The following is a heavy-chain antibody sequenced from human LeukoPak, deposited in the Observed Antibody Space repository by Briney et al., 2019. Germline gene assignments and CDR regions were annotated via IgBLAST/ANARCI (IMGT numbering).Heavy chain of an antibody. CDR3: ARVERPRWNFDI. J-gene: IGHJ3*02. CDR2: INPNRGDT. Sequence: PGASVKVSCKASGSTFTSYYMHWVRQAPGQGLEWMGWINPNRGDTEYSEKFQGRVTVTRDTSSDTVYMDLTNLTSDDTAIYYCARVERPRWNFDIWGQGTVVVVSS. CDR1: GSTFTSYY. D-gene: IGHD1-1*01. V-gene: IGHV1-2*02.